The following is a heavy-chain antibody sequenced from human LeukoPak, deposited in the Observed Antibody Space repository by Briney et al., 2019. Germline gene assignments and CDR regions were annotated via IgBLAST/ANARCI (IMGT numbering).Heavy chain of an antibody. Sequence: PSQTLSLACTVSGGSISSGDYYWSWIRQPPGKGLEWIGYIYYSGSTYYNPSLKSRVTISVDTSNNQFSLKLSSVTAADTAVYYCARVKQLVLFDYWGQGTLVTVSS. CDR3: ARVKQLVLFDY. D-gene: IGHD6-6*01. CDR1: GGSISSGDYY. V-gene: IGHV4-30-4*08. CDR2: IYYSGST. J-gene: IGHJ4*02.